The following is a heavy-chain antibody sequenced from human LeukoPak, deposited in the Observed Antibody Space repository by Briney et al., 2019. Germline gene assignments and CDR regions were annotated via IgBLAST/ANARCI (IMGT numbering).Heavy chain of an antibody. J-gene: IGHJ6*03. CDR3: AGTYYQTPSHYYYYYYMDV. D-gene: IGHD1-26*01. Sequence: GASVKVSCKVSGYTLTELSMHWVRQAPGQGLEWMGWINPNSGGTNYAQKFQGRVTMTRDTSISTAYMELSRLRSDDTAVYYCAGTYYQTPSHYYYYYYMDVWGKGTTVTVSS. CDR1: GYTLTELS. CDR2: INPNSGGT. V-gene: IGHV1-2*02.